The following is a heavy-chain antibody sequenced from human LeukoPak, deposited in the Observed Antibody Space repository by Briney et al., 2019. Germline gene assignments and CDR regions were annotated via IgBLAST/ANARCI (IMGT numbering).Heavy chain of an antibody. D-gene: IGHD2-2*02. J-gene: IGHJ5*02. CDR3: ARRPGGEDIVVVPAAIQDWSDP. CDR2: INHSGST. V-gene: IGHV4-34*01. Sequence: KPSETLSLTCAVYGGSFSGYYWSWIRQPPGKGLEWIGEINHSGSTNYNPSLKSRVTISVDTSKNQFSLKLSSVTAADTAVYYCARRPGGEDIVVVPAAIQDWSDPWGQGTLVTVSS. CDR1: GGSFSGYY.